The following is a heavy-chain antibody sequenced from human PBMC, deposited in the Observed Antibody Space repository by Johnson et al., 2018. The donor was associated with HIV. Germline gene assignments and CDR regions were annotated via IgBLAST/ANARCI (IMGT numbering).Heavy chain of an antibody. V-gene: IGHV3-23*04. CDR1: GFTVSSNY. CDR3: ATIMSYYGRGAFDI. CDR2: ITGSGVTT. J-gene: IGHJ3*02. D-gene: IGHD3-10*01. Sequence: VQLVESGGGLVQPGGSLRLSCAASGFTVSSNYMTWVRQAPGKGLEWVSSITGSGVTTYYTNSVKGRFTISRDNSKLFLQMNSLRAEDTAVYYCATIMSYYGRGAFDIWGQGTVVTVSS.